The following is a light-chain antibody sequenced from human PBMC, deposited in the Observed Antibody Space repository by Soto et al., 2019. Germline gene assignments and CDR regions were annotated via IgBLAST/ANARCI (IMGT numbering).Light chain of an antibody. J-gene: IGLJ1*01. Sequence: QSVLTQPPSVSGAPGQRVTISCTGSSSNIGAGYDVHWYQQRPGTAPKLLIYGNKNRPSGVPDRFSGSKSGTSASLAITGLQAEDEADYYCQSYDSTLSVSYVFGTGTKVTLL. CDR3: QSYDSTLSVSYV. CDR1: SSNIGAGYD. CDR2: GNK. V-gene: IGLV1-40*01.